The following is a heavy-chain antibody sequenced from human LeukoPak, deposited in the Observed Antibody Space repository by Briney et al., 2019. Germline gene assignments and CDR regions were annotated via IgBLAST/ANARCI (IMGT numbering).Heavy chain of an antibody. D-gene: IGHD3-22*01. J-gene: IGHJ2*01. V-gene: IGHV3-23*01. CDR1: GFTFSSYA. CDR3: AREGDYYDSSGPNWYFDL. Sequence: GGSLRLSCAASGFTFSSYAMSWVRQAPGKGLEWVSAISGSGGSTYYADSVKGRFTISRDNSKNTLYLQMNSLRAEDTAVYYCAREGDYYDSSGPNWYFDLWGRGTLVTVSS. CDR2: ISGSGGST.